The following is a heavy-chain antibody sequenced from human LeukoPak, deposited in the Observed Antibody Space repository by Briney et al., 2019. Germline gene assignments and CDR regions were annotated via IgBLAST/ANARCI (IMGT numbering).Heavy chain of an antibody. CDR2: ISWNSGSI. Sequence: GGSLRLSCAASGFTFDDYGMHWVRQAPGKGLEWVSGISWNSGSIGYADSVKGRFTISRDNAKNSLYLQMNSLRAEDTALYYCAKDIGSSSLDYWGQGTLVTVSS. D-gene: IGHD6-13*01. CDR1: GFTFDDYG. V-gene: IGHV3-9*01. J-gene: IGHJ4*02. CDR3: AKDIGSSSLDY.